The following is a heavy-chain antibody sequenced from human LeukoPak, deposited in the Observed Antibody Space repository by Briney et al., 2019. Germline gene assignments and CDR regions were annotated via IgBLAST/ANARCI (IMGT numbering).Heavy chain of an antibody. CDR1: GGSFSGYY. D-gene: IGHD2-2*01. CDR3: ARSRVLWLYIDY. V-gene: IGHV4-34*01. CDR2: INHSGST. J-gene: IGHJ4*02. Sequence: SETLSLTCAVYGGSFSGYYWSWIRQPPGKGLEWIGEINHSGSTNYNPSLKSRVTISVDTSKNQFSPKLSSVTAADTAVYYCARSRVLWLYIDYWGQGTLVTVSS.